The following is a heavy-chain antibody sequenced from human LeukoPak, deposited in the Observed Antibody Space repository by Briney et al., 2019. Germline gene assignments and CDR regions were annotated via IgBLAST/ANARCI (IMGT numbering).Heavy chain of an antibody. CDR1: GYSFTSYW. D-gene: IGHD6-13*01. V-gene: IGHV5-10-1*01. Sequence: GASLMISCKGSGYSFTSYWISWVRQMPGKGLEWMGRIDPSDSYTNYSPSFQGHVTISADKSISTAYLQWSSLKASDTAMYYCARRLSSSWYRYYYYYGMDVWGQGTTVTVSS. CDR3: ARRLSSSWYRYYYYYGMDV. J-gene: IGHJ6*02. CDR2: IDPSDSYT.